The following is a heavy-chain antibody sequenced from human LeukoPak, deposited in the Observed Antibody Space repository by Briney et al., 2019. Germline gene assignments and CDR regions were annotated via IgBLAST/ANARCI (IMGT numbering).Heavy chain of an antibody. D-gene: IGHD3-3*01. V-gene: IGHV3-21*01. CDR3: AKVQGAIFGVVIYLYYGMDV. Sequence: GGSLRLSCAASGFTIRSYSMNWVRQVPGKGLEWFSSISISGSDIYYADSVKGRFTISRDNAKNSLYLQMNSLRAEDTAVYYCAKVQGAIFGVVIYLYYGMDVWGRGTTVTVSS. CDR2: ISISGSDI. CDR1: GFTIRSYS. J-gene: IGHJ6*02.